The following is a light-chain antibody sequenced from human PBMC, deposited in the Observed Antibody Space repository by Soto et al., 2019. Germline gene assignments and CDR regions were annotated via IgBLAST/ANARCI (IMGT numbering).Light chain of an antibody. CDR2: DAS. V-gene: IGKV1-8*01. Sequence: AIQMTQSPSSFSASTGDTVTITCRASQTIYSYLVWYQQKPGKAPKLLIYDASTLQSGVPSRFSGGGSGTDFTLTISPLQSEDFATYYCQQYYAYPVTFGQGTRREI. J-gene: IGKJ5*01. CDR1: QTIYSY. CDR3: QQYYAYPVT.